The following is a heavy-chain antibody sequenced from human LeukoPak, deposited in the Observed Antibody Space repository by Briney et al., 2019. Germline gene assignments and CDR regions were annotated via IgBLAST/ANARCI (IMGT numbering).Heavy chain of an antibody. CDR1: GGTFSSYA. CDR3: ASLGYCSSTSCIDY. V-gene: IGHV1-69*04. D-gene: IGHD2-2*01. J-gene: IGHJ4*02. CDR2: IIPILGIA. Sequence: SGKVSCKASGGTFSSYAISWVGQAPGQGGEWRGRIIPILGIANYAQKFQGRVTITPDKSTSTAYMELSSLSSEDTAVYYCASLGYCSSTSCIDYGGQGTLVTVS.